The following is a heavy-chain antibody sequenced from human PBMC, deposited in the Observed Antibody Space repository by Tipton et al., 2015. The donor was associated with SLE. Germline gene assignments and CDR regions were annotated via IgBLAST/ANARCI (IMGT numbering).Heavy chain of an antibody. CDR3: ARGGYVYSGVFGY. CDR2: IYYSGST. J-gene: IGHJ4*02. V-gene: IGHV4-59*12. Sequence: TLSLTCTVSGGSISSYYWSWIRQPPGKGLEWIGYIYYSGSTNYSPPLKSRVTISVDTSKNQFSLKLSSVTAADTAVYYCARGGYVYSGVFGYWGQGTLVTVSS. CDR1: GGSISSYY. D-gene: IGHD1-26*01.